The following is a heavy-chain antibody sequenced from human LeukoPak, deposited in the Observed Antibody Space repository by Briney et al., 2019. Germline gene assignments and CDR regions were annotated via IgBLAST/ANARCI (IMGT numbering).Heavy chain of an antibody. D-gene: IGHD6-6*01. V-gene: IGHV1-8*01. CDR2: MNPNSGNT. CDR3: AKSIAARRGGVFDI. CDR1: GYTFTSYD. J-gene: IGHJ4*02. Sequence: AASVKVSCKASGYTFTSYDINWVRQATGQGLEWMGWMNPNSGNTGYAQKFQGRVTMTRNTSISTAYMELSSLRSEDTAVYYCAKSIAARRGGVFDIWGQGTLVTVSS.